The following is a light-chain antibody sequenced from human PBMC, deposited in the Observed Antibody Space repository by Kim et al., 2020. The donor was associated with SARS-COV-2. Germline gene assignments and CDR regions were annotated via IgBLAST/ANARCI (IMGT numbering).Light chain of an antibody. V-gene: IGKV1-5*01. Sequence: ASVGDRVTITCRASQSISTWLAWYQQKPGKAPKLLIYDASSLESGVPSRFSGSGSGTEFTLTISSLQPDDFATYYCQQYNSYLLTFGGGTKVDIK. CDR1: QSISTW. J-gene: IGKJ4*01. CDR3: QQYNSYLLT. CDR2: DAS.